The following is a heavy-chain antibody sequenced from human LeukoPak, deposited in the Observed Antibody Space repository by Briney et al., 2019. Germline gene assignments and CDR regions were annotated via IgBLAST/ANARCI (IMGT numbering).Heavy chain of an antibody. CDR3: ARGGGSRHKFDP. CDR2: MNPNSGST. D-gene: IGHD6-13*01. CDR1: GYTFTSYD. Sequence: ASVKVSCKASGYTFTSYDINWVRQATGQGLEWMGWMNPNSGSTGYAQKFQGRVTMTRNTSISTAYMELSSLRSEDTAVYYCARGGGSRHKFDPWGQGTLVTVSS. J-gene: IGHJ5*02. V-gene: IGHV1-8*01.